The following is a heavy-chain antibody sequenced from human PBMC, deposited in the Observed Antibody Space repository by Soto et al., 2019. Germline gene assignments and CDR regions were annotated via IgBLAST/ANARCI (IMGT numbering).Heavy chain of an antibody. CDR2: SSAYNGNT. V-gene: IGHV1-18*01. D-gene: IGHD6-13*01. CDR1: GYTFTSYG. CDR3: ARADVLEYTSRFCLDF. J-gene: IGHJ4*02. Sequence: QVQLVQSGAEVKKPGASVKVSCKASGYTFTSYGITWVRQAPGRGLEWLGWSSAYNGNTDYAQKVQDRVTMTTDRSTSTAYMELRSLRSDDTGVYYCARADVLEYTSRFCLDFWGQGTLVTVSS.